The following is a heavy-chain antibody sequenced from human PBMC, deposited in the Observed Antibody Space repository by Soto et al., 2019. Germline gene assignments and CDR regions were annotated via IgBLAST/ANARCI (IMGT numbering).Heavy chain of an antibody. D-gene: IGHD1-26*01. CDR3: ASGLGGRYFPFAF. CDR1: GGTFSDSA. V-gene: IGHV1-69*12. J-gene: IGHJ4*02. Sequence: QVHLVQSGAEVKKPGSSVKVSCKTSGGTFSDSAINWLRQTPGQGLEWMGGLVPMFRTAKYAPNLQGRVSITADEPRSTIFTQLSSLAFEAPAVYYCASGLGGRYFPFAFWGQGTLLTVSS. CDR2: LVPMFRTA.